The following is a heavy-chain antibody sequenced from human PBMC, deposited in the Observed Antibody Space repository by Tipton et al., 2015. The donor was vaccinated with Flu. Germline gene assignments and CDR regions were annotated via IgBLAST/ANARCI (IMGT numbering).Heavy chain of an antibody. CDR2: IYGGGTT. V-gene: IGHV3-53*01. CDR3: ARGPQVPVWPYYYGMDV. Sequence: SLRLSCAASGFTVTSSYMSWVRQAPGKGLEWVSVIYGGGTTDYADSVKGRFTISRDKSKNALYLQMSSLSAGDTAVYYCARGPQVPVWPYYYGMDVWGQGTTLTVS. CDR1: GFTVTSSY. J-gene: IGHJ6*02. D-gene: IGHD2-2*01.